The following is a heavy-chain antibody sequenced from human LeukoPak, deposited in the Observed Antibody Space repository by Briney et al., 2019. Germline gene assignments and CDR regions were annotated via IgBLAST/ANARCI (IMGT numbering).Heavy chain of an antibody. CDR3: ARVLRGVTRGFNWFDP. J-gene: IGHJ5*02. Sequence: PSETLSLTCTVSGGSISSSSYYWGWIRQPPGKGLEWIGSIYYSGSTYYNPSLKSRVTISVDTSKNQFSLKLSSVTAADTAVYYCARVLRGVTRGFNWFDPWGQGTLVTVSS. D-gene: IGHD3-10*01. V-gene: IGHV4-39*07. CDR1: GGSISSSSYY. CDR2: IYYSGST.